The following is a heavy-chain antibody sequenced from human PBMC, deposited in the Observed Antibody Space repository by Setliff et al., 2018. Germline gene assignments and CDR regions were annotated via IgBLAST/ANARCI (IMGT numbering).Heavy chain of an antibody. CDR3: AREVGTSTSSDAFDV. CDR1: GDSISSGDYF. V-gene: IGHV4-30-4*08. Sequence: KTSETLSLTCTVSGDSISSGDYFWSWIRQPPGKGLEWIAYIYHSGSAYYNPSLKSRVTMSVDTSKNQFSLHLTSVTAADTAVYYCAREVGTSTSSDAFDVWGQGMMVTVPS. D-gene: IGHD1-26*01. J-gene: IGHJ3*01. CDR2: IYHSGSA.